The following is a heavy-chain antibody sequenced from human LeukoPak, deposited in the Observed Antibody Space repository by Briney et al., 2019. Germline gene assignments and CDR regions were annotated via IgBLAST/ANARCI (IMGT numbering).Heavy chain of an antibody. J-gene: IGHJ4*02. CDR2: IRYDGSNK. Sequence: GGSLRLSCAASGFTFSSYGMHWVRQAPGKGLEWVAFIRYDGSNKYYADSVKGRFTISRDNSKNTLYLQMNGLRAEDTAVYYCAKDRYYYDSSGYSDFDYWGQGTLVTVSS. CDR3: AKDRYYYDSSGYSDFDY. D-gene: IGHD3-22*01. V-gene: IGHV3-30*02. CDR1: GFTFSSYG.